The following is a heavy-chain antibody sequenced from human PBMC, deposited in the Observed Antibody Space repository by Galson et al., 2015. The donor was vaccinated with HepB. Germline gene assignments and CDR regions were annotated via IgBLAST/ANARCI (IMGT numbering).Heavy chain of an antibody. J-gene: IGHJ6*02. CDR1: GFTFSSYW. CDR2: INQDGSSK. V-gene: IGHV3-7*03. D-gene: IGHD3-10*01. CDR3: ARRISLVRGIITKPDYYYGMDV. Sequence: LRLSCAASGFTFSSYWMNWARQAPGKGLEWVAPINQDGSSKYYVDSVKGRFTISRDNAKDSVYPQLNSLRAEDTAVYHCARRISLVRGIITKPDYYYGMDVWGQGTTVTVAS.